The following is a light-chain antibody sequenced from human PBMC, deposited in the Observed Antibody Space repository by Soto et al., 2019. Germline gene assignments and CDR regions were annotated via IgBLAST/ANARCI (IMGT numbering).Light chain of an antibody. CDR1: SSDVGSYNL. CDR2: EGT. CDR3: CSNAGSSTLV. Sequence: QSALTQPASVSGSPGQSITISCTGTSSDVGSYNLVSWYQHNPGKAPKLLIYEGTKRPSGVSSRFSGSKSGNTAYLTSSGLQAEDEAHYYCCSNAGSSTLVFGGGTKLTVL. J-gene: IGLJ2*01. V-gene: IGLV2-23*01.